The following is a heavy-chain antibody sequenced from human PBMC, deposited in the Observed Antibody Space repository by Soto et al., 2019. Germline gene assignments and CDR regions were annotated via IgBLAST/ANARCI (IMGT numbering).Heavy chain of an antibody. D-gene: IGHD6-13*01. J-gene: IGHJ6*03. CDR3: ARSDTAGTFFYYYYYMDV. Sequence: QVQLVQSGAEVEKPGASVKVSCKASGYTFTSYDINWVRQATGQGLEWMGWMNPNSGNTGYAQKFQGRVTMTRNTSISTAYMELSSLRSEDTAVYYCARSDTAGTFFYYYYYMDVWGKGTTVTVSS. V-gene: IGHV1-8*01. CDR1: GYTFTSYD. CDR2: MNPNSGNT.